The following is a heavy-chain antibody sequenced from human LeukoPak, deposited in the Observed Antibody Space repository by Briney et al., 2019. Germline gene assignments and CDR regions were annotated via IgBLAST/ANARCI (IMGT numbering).Heavy chain of an antibody. CDR3: ARDNYDYVWGGYRPQYYFDY. CDR2: ISSSSSYI. V-gene: IGHV3-21*01. D-gene: IGHD3-16*02. Sequence: PGGSLRLSCAASGFTFSSYSMNWVRQAPGKGLEWVSSISSSSSYIYYADSVKGRFTISRDNAKNSLYLQMNSLRAEDTAVYYCARDNYDYVWGGYRPQYYFDYWGQGTLVTVSS. CDR1: GFTFSSYS. J-gene: IGHJ4*02.